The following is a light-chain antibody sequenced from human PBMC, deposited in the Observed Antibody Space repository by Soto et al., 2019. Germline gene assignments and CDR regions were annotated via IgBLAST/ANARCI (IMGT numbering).Light chain of an antibody. J-gene: IGKJ4*01. CDR3: QQRSNWLT. CDR1: QSVSSSY. CDR2: DAY. V-gene: IGKV3-11*01. Sequence: EIVLTQSPATLSLSPGERATLSFRASQSVSSSYLVWHQQKPGQAPRLLIYDAYNRVSGIPARFSGSGSGTDFTLTISSLEPEDVGVYYCQQRSNWLTFGGGTKVDIK.